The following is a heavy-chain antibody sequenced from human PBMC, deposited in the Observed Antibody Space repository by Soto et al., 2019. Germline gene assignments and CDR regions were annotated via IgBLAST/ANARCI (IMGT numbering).Heavy chain of an antibody. D-gene: IGHD1-26*01. CDR1: GGSISSYH. CDR3: ARSYSGTFYGYDT. J-gene: IGHJ5*02. Sequence: SETLSLTCTVSGGSISSYHWSWIRQSPGKGLEWIGYVFYTGSTKYNPVLKRRVTISVDTSKNQFSLKLSSVSAADTGLYYCARSYSGTFYGYDTWGQGILVTVSS. CDR2: VFYTGST. V-gene: IGHV4-59*01.